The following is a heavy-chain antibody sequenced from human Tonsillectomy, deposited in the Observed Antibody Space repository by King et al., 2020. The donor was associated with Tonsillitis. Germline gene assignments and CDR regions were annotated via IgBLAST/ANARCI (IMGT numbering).Heavy chain of an antibody. CDR3: ARERVIAKTPDY. CDR1: GDSISSGGYY. CDR2: IYYSGST. Sequence: QLQESGPGLVKPSQTLSLTCTVSGDSISSGGYYWSWIRQHPGKGLEWIGYIYYSGSTSYNPSLKSRVSISVDTSKNQFSLKLSSVTAADTAVYYCARERVIAKTPDYWGQGTLVTVPS. J-gene: IGHJ4*02. V-gene: IGHV4-31*03. D-gene: IGHD2-21*01.